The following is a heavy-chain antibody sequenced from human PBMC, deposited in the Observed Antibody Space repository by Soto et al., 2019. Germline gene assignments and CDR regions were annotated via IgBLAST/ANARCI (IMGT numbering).Heavy chain of an antibody. CDR1: GGSISSYD. CDR3: ASTRMIVALFDY. V-gene: IGHV4-59*08. CDR2: IYYSGST. Sequence: SETLSLTCTVSGGSISSYDWSWIRQPPGKGLEWIGYIYYSGSTNYNPSLKSRVTISVDTSKNQFSLKLSSVTAADTAVYYCASTRMIVALFDYWGQGTLVTVSS. D-gene: IGHD3-22*01. J-gene: IGHJ4*02.